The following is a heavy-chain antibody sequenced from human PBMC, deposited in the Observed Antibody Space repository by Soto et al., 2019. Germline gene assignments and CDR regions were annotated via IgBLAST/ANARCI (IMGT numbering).Heavy chain of an antibody. D-gene: IGHD2-15*01. CDR1: GFTFGDYA. CDR3: TRDEPYCSGGSCYGVY. CDR2: IRSKAYGGTT. J-gene: IGHJ4*02. Sequence: QPGGSLRLSCTASGFTFGDYAMSWFRQAPGKGLEWVGFIRSKAYGGTTEYAASVKGRFTISRDDSKSIAYLQMNSLKTEDTALYYCTRDEPYCSGGSCYGVYWGQGTLVTVSS. V-gene: IGHV3-49*03.